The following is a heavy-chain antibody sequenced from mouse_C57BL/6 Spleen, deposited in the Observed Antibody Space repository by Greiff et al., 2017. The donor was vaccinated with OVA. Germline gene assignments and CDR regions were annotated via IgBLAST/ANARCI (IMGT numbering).Heavy chain of an antibody. Sequence: QVQLKQSGAELVRPGTSVKVSCKASGYAFTNYLIEWVKQRPGQGLEWIGVINPGSGGTNYNEKFKGKATLTADKSSSTAYMQLSSLTSEDSAVYFCAREGTLWLRTGHFDYWGQGTTLTVSS. J-gene: IGHJ2*01. D-gene: IGHD2-2*01. V-gene: IGHV1-54*01. CDR2: INPGSGGT. CDR1: GYAFTNYL. CDR3: AREGTLWLRTGHFDY.